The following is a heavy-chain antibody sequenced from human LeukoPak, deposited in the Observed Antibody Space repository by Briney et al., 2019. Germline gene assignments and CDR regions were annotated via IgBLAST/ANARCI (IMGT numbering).Heavy chain of an antibody. CDR3: ARDRDLIGVTTTRLDY. CDR2: ISGYNGDT. V-gene: IGHV1-18*04. D-gene: IGHD6-19*01. Sequence: ASVKVSCKASGYVFNLSGFSWVRQAPGQGLEWMGWISGYNGDTKYAQKIQGRVTLTTDSSASTASMELRTLRSDDTAIYYCARDRDLIGVTTTRLDYWGQGTLVTVSS. CDR1: GYVFNLSG. J-gene: IGHJ4*02.